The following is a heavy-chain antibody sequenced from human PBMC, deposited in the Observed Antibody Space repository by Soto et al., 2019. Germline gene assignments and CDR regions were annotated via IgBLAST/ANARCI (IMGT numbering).Heavy chain of an antibody. D-gene: IGHD3-22*01. Sequence: GGSLRLSSAASGFTFNSYWMHWVRQAPGKGLVWISRINSDGSSTSYADSVKGRFTISRDNAKNTLYLQMNSLRAEDTAVYYCARAHYYYDSSGYYRYLDYWAQGTLVTVSS. CDR2: INSDGSST. CDR1: GFTFNSYW. CDR3: ARAHYYYDSSGYYRYLDY. J-gene: IGHJ4*02. V-gene: IGHV3-74*01.